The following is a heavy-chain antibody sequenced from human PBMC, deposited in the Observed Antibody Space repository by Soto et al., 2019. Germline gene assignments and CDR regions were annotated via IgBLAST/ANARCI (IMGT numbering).Heavy chain of an antibody. J-gene: IGHJ6*02. CDR2: IYYTGST. CDR1: GGSVSSESHY. CDR3: AAVPPETRVGAGPDYYYGMDV. D-gene: IGHD1-26*01. Sequence: SETLSLTCTVSGGSVSSESHYWSWIRQTPGKGLEWIGYIYYTGSTNYNPSLKGRVTMSVDTSRDQVSLRLRSVTRADTAVYYCAAVPPETRVGAGPDYYYGMDVWGQGTTVTVSS. V-gene: IGHV4-61*01.